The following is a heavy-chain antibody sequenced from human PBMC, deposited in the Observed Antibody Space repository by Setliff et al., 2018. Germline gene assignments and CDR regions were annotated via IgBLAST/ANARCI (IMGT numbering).Heavy chain of an antibody. V-gene: IGHV5-51*01. Sequence: GESLKISCKGSGYSFTSYWIGWVRQMPGKGLEWMGIIYPGDSDTRYSPSFQGQVTISADKSISTAYLQWSSLKASDTAMYYCARQFRSSTSCYDWFDPWGQGTLVTVSS. CDR1: GYSFTSYW. J-gene: IGHJ5*02. CDR2: IYPGDSDT. D-gene: IGHD2-2*01. CDR3: ARQFRSSTSCYDWFDP.